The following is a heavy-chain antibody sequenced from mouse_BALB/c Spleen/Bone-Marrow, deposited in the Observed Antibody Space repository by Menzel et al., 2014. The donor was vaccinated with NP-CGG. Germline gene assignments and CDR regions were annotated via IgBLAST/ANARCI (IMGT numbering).Heavy chain of an antibody. V-gene: IGHV5-9-1*01. CDR2: ISSGGTYT. D-gene: IGHD2-12*01. Sequence: EVKVEESGGGLVKPGGSLKLSCAASGFTFSSYVMSWVRQTPEKRLEWVAAISSGGTYTYYPDSVKGRFTISRDNAKKPLYPQMSSRRSEDTAVYYCGRRGYSHDEVMAYWGQGTSVTVSS. CDR3: GRRGYSHDEVMAY. J-gene: IGHJ4*01. CDR1: GFTFSSYV.